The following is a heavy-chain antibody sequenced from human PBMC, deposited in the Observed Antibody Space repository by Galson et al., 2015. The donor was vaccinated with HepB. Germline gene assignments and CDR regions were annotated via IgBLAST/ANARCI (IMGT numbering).Heavy chain of an antibody. Sequence: SVKVSCKASGYSFISYGIPWVRQAPGQGLEWMGWISGYNGNTNYAQNVQDRVTMTTDTSTSTAYMELRSLRSDDTAIYYCARGRTLPTYLSGYYYYMDVWGKGTTVTVSS. CDR1: GYSFISYG. CDR2: ISGYNGNT. CDR3: ARGRTLPTYLSGYYYYMDV. V-gene: IGHV1-18*01. D-gene: IGHD6-13*01. J-gene: IGHJ6*03.